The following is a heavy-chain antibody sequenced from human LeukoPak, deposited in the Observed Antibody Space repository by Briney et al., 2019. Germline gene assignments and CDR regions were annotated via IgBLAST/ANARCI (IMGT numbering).Heavy chain of an antibody. V-gene: IGHV1-69*06. Sequence: ASVKVSCKASGYTFTSYGISWVRQAPGQGLEWMGGIIPIFGTANYAQKFQGRVTITADKSTSTAYMELSSLRSEDTAVYYCASTGTVSRNYYYYMDVWGKGTTVTVSS. D-gene: IGHD4-17*01. CDR3: ASTGTVSRNYYYYMDV. CDR1: GYTFTSYG. J-gene: IGHJ6*03. CDR2: IIPIFGTA.